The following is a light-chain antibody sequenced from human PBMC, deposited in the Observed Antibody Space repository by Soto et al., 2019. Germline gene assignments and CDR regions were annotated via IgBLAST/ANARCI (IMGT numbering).Light chain of an antibody. V-gene: IGLV3-9*01. CDR2: RDY. J-gene: IGLJ3*02. CDR3: AAWDDSLNGWV. CDR1: NIGSKS. Sequence: SYELTQPLSVSVALGQTARITCGGSNIGSKSVHWYQKRPGQAPVVVMYRDYHRPSEIPERFSGSNSGNTATLTISRAQAGDEADYYCAAWDDSLNGWVFGGGTQLTVL.